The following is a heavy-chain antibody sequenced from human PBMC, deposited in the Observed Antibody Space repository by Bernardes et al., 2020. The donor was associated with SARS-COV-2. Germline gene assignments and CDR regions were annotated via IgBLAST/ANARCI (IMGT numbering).Heavy chain of an antibody. J-gene: IGHJ6*03. CDR3: ARDSYDFWSGYFNFYYYYMDV. CDR1: GFTFSSYA. CDR2: ISYDGSNK. Sequence: SLRLSCAASGFTFSSYAMHWVRQAPGKGLEWVAVISYDGSNKYYADSVKGRFTISRDNSKNTLYLQMNSLRAEDTAVYYCARDSYDFWSGYFNFYYYYMDVWGKGTTVTVSS. V-gene: IGHV3-30*04. D-gene: IGHD3-3*01.